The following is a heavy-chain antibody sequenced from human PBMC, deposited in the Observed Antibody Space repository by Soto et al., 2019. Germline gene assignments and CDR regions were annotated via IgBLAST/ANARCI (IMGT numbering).Heavy chain of an antibody. V-gene: IGHV3-23*01. CDR3: AKDLGVFSFPVVVTAFDY. J-gene: IGHJ4*02. Sequence: GGSLRLSCAASGFTFSSYAMSWVRQAPGKGLEWVSAISGSGGSTYYADSVKGRFTISRDNSKNTLYLQMNSLRAEDTAVYYCAKDLGVFSFPVVVTAFDYWGQGTLVTVSS. CDR1: GFTFSSYA. D-gene: IGHD2-21*02. CDR2: ISGSGGST.